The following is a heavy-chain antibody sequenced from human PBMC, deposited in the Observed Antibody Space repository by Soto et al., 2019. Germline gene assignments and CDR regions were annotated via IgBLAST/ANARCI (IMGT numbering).Heavy chain of an antibody. V-gene: IGHV3-23*01. Sequence: EVQLLESGGGLVQPGGSLRLSCAASGFSFSSYAMSWVRQAPGKGLEWVSGISGSGGSTYYADSVKGRVTISRDNSKNTQYLQMNSLRAEDTAGYYCANESRDSSGWYGDYWGQGTLVTVSS. J-gene: IGHJ4*02. CDR1: GFSFSSYA. CDR3: ANESRDSSGWYGDY. D-gene: IGHD6-19*01. CDR2: ISGSGGST.